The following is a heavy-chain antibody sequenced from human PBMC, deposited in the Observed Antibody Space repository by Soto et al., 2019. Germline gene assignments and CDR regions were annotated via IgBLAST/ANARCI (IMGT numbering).Heavy chain of an antibody. CDR3: ARGWLLYYYYYMDV. Sequence: SETLSLTCAVYGGSFSGYYWSWIRQPPGKGLEWIGEINHSGSTNYNPSLKSRVTISVDTSKNQFSLKLSSVTAADTAVYYCARGWLLYYYYYMDVWGKGTTVTVSS. J-gene: IGHJ6*03. CDR1: GGSFSGYY. CDR2: INHSGST. V-gene: IGHV4-34*01. D-gene: IGHD3-9*01.